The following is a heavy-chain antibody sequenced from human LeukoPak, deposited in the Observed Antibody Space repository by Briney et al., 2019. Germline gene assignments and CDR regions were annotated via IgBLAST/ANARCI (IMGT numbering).Heavy chain of an antibody. V-gene: IGHV4-34*01. J-gene: IGHJ4*02. CDR1: GGSFSGYY. CDR2: INHSGST. Sequence: SETLSLTCAVYGGSFSGYYWSWIRQPPGKGLEWIGEINHSGSTNYNPSLKSRVTISVDTSKNQFSRKLSSVTAADTAVYYCASWGYTVTSDYWGQGTLVTVSS. CDR3: ASWGYTVTSDY. D-gene: IGHD4-11*01.